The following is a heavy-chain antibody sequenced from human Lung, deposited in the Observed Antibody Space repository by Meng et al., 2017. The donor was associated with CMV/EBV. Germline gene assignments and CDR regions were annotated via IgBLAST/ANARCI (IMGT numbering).Heavy chain of an antibody. J-gene: IGHJ6*02. CDR3: ARDLVVPAAIQYCYHNYGMDV. Sequence: GXXRLSCAASGFTVETNYMSGVRQAPGKGLEWVSNIYSAGNTYYADSVKGRFTISRDNSKNTLSLQMNRLRVEDTAVYYCARDLVVPAAIQYCYHNYGMDVWXQGTTVT. V-gene: IGHV3-66*02. CDR2: IYSAGNT. D-gene: IGHD2-2*01. CDR1: GFTVETNY.